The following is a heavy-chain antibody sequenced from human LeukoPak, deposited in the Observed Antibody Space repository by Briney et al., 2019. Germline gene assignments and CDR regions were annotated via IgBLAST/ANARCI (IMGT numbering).Heavy chain of an antibody. CDR3: AKDPTHYRVWDDYDSTVLSY. J-gene: IGHJ4*02. D-gene: IGHD3-22*01. Sequence: GGSLRLSCAASGFTFSSYWMSWVRQAPGKGLEWVANIKQDGSNKYYADSVKGRFTISRDNSKDTLYLQMNSLRAADTAVYYCAKDPTHYRVWDDYDSTVLSYWGQGTLVTVSS. V-gene: IGHV3-7*01. CDR1: GFTFSSYW. CDR2: IKQDGSNK.